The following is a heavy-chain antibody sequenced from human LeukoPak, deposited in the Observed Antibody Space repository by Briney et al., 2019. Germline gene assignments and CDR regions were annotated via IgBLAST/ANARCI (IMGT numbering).Heavy chain of an antibody. J-gene: IGHJ4*02. D-gene: IGHD6-25*01. V-gene: IGHV3-48*03. CDR2: FSSSGSTR. CDR3: ARQGGRLHRDY. Sequence: PAGTLRLSCAASGCTFSSYELNWVRQAPGKGVEWVSYFSSSGSTRYYADSVKGRFTISRDNAKNSLYLQMNSLRAEDTAVYYCARQGGRLHRDYWGQGTLVTVSS. CDR1: GCTFSSYE.